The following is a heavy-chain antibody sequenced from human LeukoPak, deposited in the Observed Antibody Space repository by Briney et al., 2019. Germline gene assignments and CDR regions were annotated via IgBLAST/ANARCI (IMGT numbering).Heavy chain of an antibody. CDR2: MKSIADGGTT. V-gene: IGHV3-15*01. CDR1: GFSFSNAW. Sequence: GGSLRLSCAASGFSFSNAWMTWVRQAPGKGLEWVGRMKSIADGGTTAYAAPVKGRFTISRDDSKNTLYLQMNSLKTEDTAVYYCTTDYLGIVGATTAFDYWGQGTLVTVSS. CDR3: TTDYLGIVGATTAFDY. J-gene: IGHJ4*02. D-gene: IGHD1-26*01.